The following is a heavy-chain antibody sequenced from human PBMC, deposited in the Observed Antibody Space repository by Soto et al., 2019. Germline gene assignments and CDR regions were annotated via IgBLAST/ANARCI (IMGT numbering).Heavy chain of an antibody. J-gene: IGHJ3*02. D-gene: IGHD3-22*01. CDR2: IYYSGST. Sequence: PSETLSLTCTVSGGSISSYYWSWIRQPPGKGLEWIGYIYYSGSTNYNPSLKSRVTISVDTSKNQFSLKLSSVTAADTAVYYCARVGSYVSSGYGLVHQDAFDIWGQGTMVTVSS. V-gene: IGHV4-59*01. CDR3: ARVGSYVSSGYGLVHQDAFDI. CDR1: GGSISSYY.